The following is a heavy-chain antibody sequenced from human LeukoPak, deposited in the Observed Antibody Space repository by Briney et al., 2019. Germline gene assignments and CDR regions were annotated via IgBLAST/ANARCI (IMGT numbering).Heavy chain of an antibody. CDR3: AKSIFGVVIISYFDY. D-gene: IGHD3-3*01. CDR1: GFTFSSYA. Sequence: GGSLRLSCAASGFTFSSYAMSWVRQAPGKGLEWFSAISGSGGSTYYADSVKGRFTISRDNSKNTLYLQMNSLRAEDTAVYYCAKSIFGVVIISYFDYWGQGTLVTVSS. V-gene: IGHV3-23*01. J-gene: IGHJ4*02. CDR2: ISGSGGST.